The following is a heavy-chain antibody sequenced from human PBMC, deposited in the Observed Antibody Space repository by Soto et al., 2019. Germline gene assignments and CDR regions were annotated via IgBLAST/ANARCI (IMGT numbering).Heavy chain of an antibody. D-gene: IGHD3-16*01. Sequence: PGGSLRLSCVASGFTFADYAMHWVRRIPGKGLEWVAVISYSGDRQYYAESVKGRFTISRDNSKKTLYLQMFSLTSEDSAVFYCARTPAAMITDRYNWFDSWGPGTLVTVSS. V-gene: IGHV3-30*01. CDR3: ARTPAAMITDRYNWFDS. CDR2: ISYSGDRQ. CDR1: GFTFADYA. J-gene: IGHJ5*01.